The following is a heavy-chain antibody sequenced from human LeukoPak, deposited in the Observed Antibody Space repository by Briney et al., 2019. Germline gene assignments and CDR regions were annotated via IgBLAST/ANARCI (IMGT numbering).Heavy chain of an antibody. V-gene: IGHV3-30-3*01. CDR3: AKDRVVVPAAMLGY. CDR2: ISYDGSNK. J-gene: IGHJ4*02. D-gene: IGHD2-2*01. Sequence: GGSLRLSCAASGFTFSSHSIHWVRQAPGKGLEWVALISYDGSNKYYADSVKGRFTISRDNSKNTLYLQMNSLRAEDTAVYYCAKDRVVVPAAMLGYWGQGTLVTVSS. CDR1: GFTFSSHS.